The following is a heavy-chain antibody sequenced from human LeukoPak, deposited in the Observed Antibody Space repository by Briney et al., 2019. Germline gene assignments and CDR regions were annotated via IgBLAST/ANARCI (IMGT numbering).Heavy chain of an antibody. CDR1: GFTFRGYN. V-gene: IGHV3-21*01. CDR2: ISSSSSYI. CDR3: ARDGFSYGPGAAMGY. D-gene: IGHD3-10*01. Sequence: GGSLRLSCAASGFTFRGYNLNWVRQAPGKGLEWVSAISSSSSYIYYADSVKGRFTISRDNAKNSLYLQMNSLRAEDTAVYYCARDGFSYGPGAAMGYGGQGTLVTVSS. J-gene: IGHJ4*02.